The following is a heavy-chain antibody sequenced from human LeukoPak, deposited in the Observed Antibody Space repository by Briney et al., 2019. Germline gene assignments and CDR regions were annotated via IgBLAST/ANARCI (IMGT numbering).Heavy chain of an antibody. CDR1: GFTFSTCA. CDR3: VKDRDGYNPVDY. Sequence: GGSLRLSCAASGFTFSTCAMRWVRQAPGKGLEDVSAITGNGGDTYYADSVRGRFIISRDNSRNTLYLQMSSLRPEDTAVYYCVKDRDGYNPVDYWGQGTLVTVSS. CDR2: ITGNGGDT. J-gene: IGHJ4*02. D-gene: IGHD5-24*01. V-gene: IGHV3-64D*06.